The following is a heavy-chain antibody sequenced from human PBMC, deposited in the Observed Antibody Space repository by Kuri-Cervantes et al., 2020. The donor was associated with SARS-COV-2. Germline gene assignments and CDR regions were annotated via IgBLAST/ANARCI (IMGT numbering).Heavy chain of an antibody. CDR3: AKSGGVVNHYYYYNYMDV. D-gene: IGHD3-3*01. V-gene: IGHV3-23*01. CDR1: GFTFSSYA. Sequence: GESLKISCAASGFTFSSYAMSWVRQAPGKGLEWVSAISGSGGSIYYADSVKGRFTISRDNSKNTLYLQMNSLRAEDTAVYYCAKSGGVVNHYYYYNYMDVWGKGTTVTVSS. CDR2: ISGSGGSI. J-gene: IGHJ6*03.